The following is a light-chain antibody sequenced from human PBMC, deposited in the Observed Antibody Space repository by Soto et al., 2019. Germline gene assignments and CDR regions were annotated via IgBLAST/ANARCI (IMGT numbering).Light chain of an antibody. J-gene: IGLJ1*01. CDR1: SSDVGAYNY. Sequence: QSALTQPASVSVSPGQSITISCAGTSSDVGAYNYVSWYQQHPGNAPKLVIYDVTNRPSGVSNRFSGSKSGNTASLTISGLQAEDEADYYCSSYTSSSTYVFGTATKVTVL. CDR3: SSYTSSSTYV. CDR2: DVT. V-gene: IGLV2-14*03.